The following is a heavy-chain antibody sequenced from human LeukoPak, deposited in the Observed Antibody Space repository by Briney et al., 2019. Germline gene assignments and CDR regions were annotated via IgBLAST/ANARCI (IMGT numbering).Heavy chain of an antibody. CDR2: INHSGST. CDR1: GGSFSGYY. J-gene: IGHJ4*02. D-gene: IGHD6-19*01. CDR3: ARGAGGAVAGSYFDY. V-gene: IGHV4-34*01. Sequence: SETPSLTCAVYGGSFSGYYWSWIRQPPGKGLEWIGEINHSGSTNYNPSLKSRVTISVDTSKNQFSLKLSSVTAADTAVYFCARGAGGAVAGSYFDYWGQGTLVTVSS.